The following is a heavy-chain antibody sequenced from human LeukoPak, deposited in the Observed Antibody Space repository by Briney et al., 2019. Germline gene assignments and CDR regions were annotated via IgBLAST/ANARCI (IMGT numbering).Heavy chain of an antibody. CDR3: AKDLGMIVVVSTAE. CDR1: GFTFSSYG. CDR2: ISYDGSNK. D-gene: IGHD3-22*01. Sequence: QPGGSLRLSCAASGFTFSSYGMHWVRQAPGKGLEWVAVISYDGSNKYYADSVKGRFTISRDNSKNTLYLQMNSLRAEDTAVYYCAKDLGMIVVVSTAEWGQGTLVTVSS. J-gene: IGHJ4*02. V-gene: IGHV3-30*18.